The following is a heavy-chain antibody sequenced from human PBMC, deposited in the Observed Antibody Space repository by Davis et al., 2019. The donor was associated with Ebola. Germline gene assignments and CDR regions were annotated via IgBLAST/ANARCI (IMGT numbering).Heavy chain of an antibody. V-gene: IGHV3-11*01. CDR3: ARGFLEWYFDY. Sequence: GESLKISCAASGFTFSDYYMSWIRQAPGKGLEWVSYISSSGSTIYYADSVKGRFTISRDNAKNSLYLQMNSLRAEDTAVYYCARGFLEWYFDYWGQGTLVTVSS. J-gene: IGHJ4*02. CDR1: GFTFSDYY. D-gene: IGHD3-3*01. CDR2: ISSSGSTI.